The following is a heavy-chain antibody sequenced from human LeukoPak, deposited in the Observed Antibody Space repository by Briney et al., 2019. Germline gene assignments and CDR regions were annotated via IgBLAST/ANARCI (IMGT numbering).Heavy chain of an antibody. CDR1: GGSISSSNYY. D-gene: IGHD3-22*01. Sequence: SETLSLTCTVSGGSISSSNYYWGWIRQPPGKGLEWIGRIYSSGTTTYNPSLKSRVTISVDTSKNQFSLNLSSVTAADTAVYYCAREGGSYDSSGYYSLFYYFDYWGQGTLVTVSS. CDR2: IYSSGTT. CDR3: AREGGSYDSSGYYSLFYYFDY. V-gene: IGHV4-39*07. J-gene: IGHJ4*02.